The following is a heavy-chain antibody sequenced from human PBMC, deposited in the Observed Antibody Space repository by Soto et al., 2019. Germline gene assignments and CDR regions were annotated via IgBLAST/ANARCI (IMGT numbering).Heavy chain of an antibody. CDR3: ASPYCDSTRCYTDWFAP. Sequence: VQLVQSGAEVKKPGASVKVSCKASGYSFSTYDINWVRQAAGQGLEWMGWVNPKSGNTDYAQRFRGRVTMTSNTSISTAYMEMSALTPEDTAVYYCASPYCDSTRCYTDWFAPWGKGTLVPVS. CDR1: GYSFSTYD. D-gene: IGHD2-2*02. J-gene: IGHJ5*02. V-gene: IGHV1-8*01. CDR2: VNPKSGNT.